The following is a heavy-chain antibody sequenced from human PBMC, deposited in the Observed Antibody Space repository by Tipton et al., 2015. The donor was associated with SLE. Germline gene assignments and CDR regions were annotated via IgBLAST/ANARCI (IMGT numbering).Heavy chain of an antibody. J-gene: IGHJ4*02. V-gene: IGHV4-31*03. CDR3: SRGGFGGYDYTDY. CDR2: IYYSGDT. CDR1: GGSISGADYQ. D-gene: IGHD5-12*01. Sequence: LRLSCTVSGGSISGADYQWTWIRQVPGRGLEWIGYIYYSGDTYYNPSLKSRVSISLDTSKNQFSLKVHSVTAADTAFYYCSRGGFGGYDYTDYWGQGTLDSVSS.